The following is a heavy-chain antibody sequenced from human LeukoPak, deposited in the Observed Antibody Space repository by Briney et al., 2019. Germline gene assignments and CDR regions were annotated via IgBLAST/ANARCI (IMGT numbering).Heavy chain of an antibody. CDR1: GFTFSSYG. CDR3: AKALHYYDSKELDI. Sequence: PGRSLRLSCAASGFTFSSYGMHWVRQAPGKGLEGVAVIWYGGSNKYYADSVKGRFTISRDNSKNTLYLQMNSLRAEDTAVYYCAKALHYYDSKELDIWGQGTMVTVSS. D-gene: IGHD3-22*01. CDR2: IWYGGSNK. J-gene: IGHJ3*02. V-gene: IGHV3-30*18.